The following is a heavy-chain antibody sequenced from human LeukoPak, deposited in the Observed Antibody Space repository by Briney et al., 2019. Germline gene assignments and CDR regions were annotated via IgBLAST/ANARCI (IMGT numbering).Heavy chain of an antibody. CDR3: ARGSYYDNSGYHRESFDY. V-gene: IGHV1-8*01. CDR2: MNPNSGYT. Sequence: ASVTVSCKASGYTFNSYDINWVRQAPGQGLEWMGWMNPNSGYTGYAQKFQGRVTMTRNTSISTAYLELSSLRSEDTAVYYCARGSYYDNSGYHRESFDYWGQGTLVTVSS. D-gene: IGHD3-22*01. CDR1: GYTFNSYD. J-gene: IGHJ4*02.